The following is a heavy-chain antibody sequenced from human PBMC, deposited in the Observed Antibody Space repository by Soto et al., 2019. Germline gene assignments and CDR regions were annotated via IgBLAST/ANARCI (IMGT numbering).Heavy chain of an antibody. J-gene: IGHJ4*02. CDR3: AKTFADYDVTGHPDH. CDR1: WFTFSSYA. Sequence: PGGSLRLSCAASWFTFSSYAMHWVRQAPGKGLEWVAVISYDGSAKYYADSVKGRFAISRDNSKNTLYLQMNSLRAEDTAVYHCAKTFADYDVTGHPDHWGQGTLVTVSS. CDR2: ISYDGSAK. V-gene: IGHV3-30*18. D-gene: IGHD3-22*01.